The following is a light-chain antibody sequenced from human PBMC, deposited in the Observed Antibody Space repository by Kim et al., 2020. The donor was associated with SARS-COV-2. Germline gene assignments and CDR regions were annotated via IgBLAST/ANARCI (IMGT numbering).Light chain of an antibody. J-gene: IGLJ2*01. CDR2: GKN. V-gene: IGLV3-19*01. Sequence: SSELTHDPAVSVALGQTVRVTCQGDSLRSYYASWYQQKPGQAPVLVIYGKNNRPSGIPDRFSGSSSGNTASLTITGAQAEDEADYYCNSRDSSGTPVFGGGTQLTVL. CDR1: SLRSYY. CDR3: NSRDSSGTPV.